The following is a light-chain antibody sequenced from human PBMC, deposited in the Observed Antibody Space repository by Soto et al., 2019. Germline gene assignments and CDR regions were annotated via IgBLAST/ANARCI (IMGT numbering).Light chain of an antibody. CDR1: QTIINW. CDR3: LQDYNYPRT. J-gene: IGKJ1*01. Sequence: IQMTQSPSTLSASVGDRVTITCRASQTIINWLAWYQQKPGKAPKLLIYKASTLEGEVPSRFSGSGSETEFTLTINSLQPDDSATYYCLQDYNYPRTFGQGTKVDI. CDR2: KAS. V-gene: IGKV1-5*03.